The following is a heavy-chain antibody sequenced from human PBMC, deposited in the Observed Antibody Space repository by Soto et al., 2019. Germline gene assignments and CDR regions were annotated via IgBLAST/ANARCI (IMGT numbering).Heavy chain of an antibody. CDR2: IWYDGSNK. CDR3: ARFGRYCDILTGYWNYYYYGMDV. J-gene: IGHJ6*02. CDR1: GFTFSSYG. Sequence: PGGSLRLTCAASGFTFSSYGMHWVRQAPGKGLEWVAVIWYDGSNKYYADSVKGRFTISRDNSKNTLYLQMNSLRAEDTALYYCARFGRYCDILTGYWNYYYYGMDVWGQGTTVTVSS. D-gene: IGHD3-9*01. V-gene: IGHV3-33*01.